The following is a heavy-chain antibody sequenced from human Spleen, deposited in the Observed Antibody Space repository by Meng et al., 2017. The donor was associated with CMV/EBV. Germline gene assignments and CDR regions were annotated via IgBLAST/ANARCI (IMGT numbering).Heavy chain of an antibody. CDR1: GFTFKTYN. V-gene: IGHV3-66*02. J-gene: IGHJ4*02. Sequence: GESLKISCAASGFTFKTYNMNWVRQAPGKGLEWVSLIYCGGSTYYADSVKGRFTISRDNSKNTLYLQMNSLRAEDTAVYYCARDKSGSSWLFDYWGQGTLVTVSS. CDR3: ARDKSGSSWLFDY. D-gene: IGHD6-13*01. CDR2: IYCGGST.